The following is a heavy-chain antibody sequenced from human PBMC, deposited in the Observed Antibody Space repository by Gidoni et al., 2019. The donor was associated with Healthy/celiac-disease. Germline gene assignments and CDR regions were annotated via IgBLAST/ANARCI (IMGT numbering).Heavy chain of an antibody. CDR2: ISGSGGST. D-gene: IGHD6-13*01. V-gene: IGHV3-23*01. J-gene: IGHJ3*02. Sequence: APGKGLEWVSAISGSGGSTYSAAAVKGRFTISRDNSKHPLYLKMNSLRAEDTAVYYCAKDLGLGSSSWYDAFDIWGQGTMVTVSS. CDR3: AKDLGLGSSSWYDAFDI.